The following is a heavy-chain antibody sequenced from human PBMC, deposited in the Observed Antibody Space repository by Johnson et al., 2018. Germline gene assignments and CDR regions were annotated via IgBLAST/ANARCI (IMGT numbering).Heavy chain of an antibody. CDR1: GFTFGDFA. V-gene: IGHV3-49*05. CDR2: IRSKAYGGTT. Sequence: VQLVESGGGLVKPGRSLRLSCTASGFTFGDFAMSWFRPAPGKGLEWIGFIRSKAYGGTTEYAASVKGRFTISRDDSKSIAYLQMNSLKTEETAVYYCNRWTIGWTYYDYYGMDVWGQGNTVTVSS. CDR3: NRWTIGWTYYDYYGMDV. J-gene: IGHJ6*02. D-gene: IGHD6-19*01.